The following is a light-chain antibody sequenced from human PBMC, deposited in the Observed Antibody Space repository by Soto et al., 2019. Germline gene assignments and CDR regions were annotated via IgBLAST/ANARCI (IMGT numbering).Light chain of an antibody. CDR3: KHYASYSWT. CDR1: QSISTF. V-gene: IGKV1-5*01. Sequence: DIPMTQSPSTLSASAGDTVTITCRASQSISTFLAWYQQKPGKAPKLLIFDASSLKSGVPSRFSGSGSGTEFTLTISCLQADDFATYYYKHYASYSWTFGQGTKVEIK. CDR2: DAS. J-gene: IGKJ1*01.